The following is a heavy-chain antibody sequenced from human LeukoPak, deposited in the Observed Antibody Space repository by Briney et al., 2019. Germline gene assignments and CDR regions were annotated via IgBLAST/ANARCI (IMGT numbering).Heavy chain of an antibody. CDR2: IYYSGST. V-gene: IGHV4-59*01. CDR1: GGSIRSYY. D-gene: IGHD3-22*01. Sequence: SETLSLTCSVSGGSIRSYYWSWIRQPPGKGLEWIGYIYYSGSTNYNPSLKSRVTISVDTSKNQFSLKLSSVTAADTAVYYCASHYDSSGYYYHWGQGTLVTVSS. CDR3: ASHYDSSGYYYH. J-gene: IGHJ4*02.